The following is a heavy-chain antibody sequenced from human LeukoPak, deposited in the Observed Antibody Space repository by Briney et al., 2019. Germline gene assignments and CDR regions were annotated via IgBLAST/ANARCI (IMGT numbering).Heavy chain of an antibody. D-gene: IGHD1-26*01. CDR1: GFPVSSNY. Sequence: GGSLRLSCAASGFPVSSNYMSWVRQAPGKGLEWVSVLYSGGSTYYADSVKGRFTISRDNSKNTLYLQMNSLRAEDTAVYYCARDGPPGSGSYYDYYYGMDVWGQGTTVTVSS. J-gene: IGHJ6*02. CDR3: ARDGPPGSGSYYDYYYGMDV. CDR2: LYSGGST. V-gene: IGHV3-66*01.